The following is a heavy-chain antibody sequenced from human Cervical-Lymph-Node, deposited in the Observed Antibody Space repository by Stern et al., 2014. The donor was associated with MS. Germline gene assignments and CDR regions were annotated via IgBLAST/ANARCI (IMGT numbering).Heavy chain of an antibody. D-gene: IGHD5/OR15-5a*01. J-gene: IGHJ4*02. CDR3: ARHTSVSRWGCFDY. Sequence: VQLVQSGAEVKKPGESVKISCQGSGYSFTSYWIGWVRQMPGKGLEWIGMIYPGDSDIRYNPAFRGQVTISADKSIGTAYLQWSSLKAPDTAIYYCARHTSVSRWGCFDYWGQGTPVSVSS. V-gene: IGHV5-51*01. CDR2: IYPGDSDI. CDR1: GYSFTSYW.